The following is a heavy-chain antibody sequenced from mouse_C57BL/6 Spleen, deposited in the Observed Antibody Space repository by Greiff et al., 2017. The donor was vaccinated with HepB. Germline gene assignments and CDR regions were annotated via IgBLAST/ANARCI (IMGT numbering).Heavy chain of an antibody. Sequence: EVKVVESGGGLVKPGGSLKLSCAASGFTFSSYTMSWVRQTPEKRLEWVATISGGGGNTYYPDSVKGRFTISRDNAKNTLYLQMSSLRSEDTALYYCARHLDDGYYPFAYWGQGTLVTVSA. J-gene: IGHJ3*01. CDR3: ARHLDDGYYPFAY. V-gene: IGHV5-9*01. CDR1: GFTFSSYT. D-gene: IGHD2-3*01. CDR2: ISGGGGNT.